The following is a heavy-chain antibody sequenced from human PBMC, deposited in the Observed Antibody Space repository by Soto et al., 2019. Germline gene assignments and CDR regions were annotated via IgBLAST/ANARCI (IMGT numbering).Heavy chain of an antibody. CDR3: TTDSADIVVVPATFGMDV. CDR2: IKSITDGGTT. CDR1: GITFSNAW. D-gene: IGHD2-2*01. Sequence: EVQLVESGGGLVKPGGSLRLSCAASGITFSNAWMTWVRQAPGKGLEWVGRIKSITDGGTTDYAAPVKGRFTISRDDSKDTLYLQMNNLRTEDTAVYHCTTDSADIVVVPATFGMDVWSQGTTVTVSS. J-gene: IGHJ6*02. V-gene: IGHV3-15*01.